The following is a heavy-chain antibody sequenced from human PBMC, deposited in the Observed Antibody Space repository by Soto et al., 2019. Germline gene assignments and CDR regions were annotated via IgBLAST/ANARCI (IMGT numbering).Heavy chain of an antibody. J-gene: IGHJ4*02. V-gene: IGHV2-5*02. CDR1: GFSLTTSGVG. CDR2: IYWDDDK. D-gene: IGHD3-3*01. CDR3: ANRVLRTVFGLVTTTAIYFDS. Sequence: QITLNESGPTVVRPTETLTLTCRFSGFSLTTSGVGVGWIRQSPGKAPEWLALIYWDDDKRYSATLKSRLTITKDTSKNQLDLTVSDLDPTDTSTYACANRVLRTVFGLVTTTAIYFDSWGQGTPGAVSS.